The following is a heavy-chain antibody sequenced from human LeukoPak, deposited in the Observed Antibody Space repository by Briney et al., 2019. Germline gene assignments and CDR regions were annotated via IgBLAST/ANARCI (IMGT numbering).Heavy chain of an antibody. J-gene: IGHJ4*02. CDR2: INHSGSK. CDR1: GGSFSGYY. V-gene: IGHV4-34*01. Sequence: SETLSLTCAVYGGSFSGYYWSWLRQPPGKGLEWLGEINHSGSKNYNPSLKSRVTISVDTSKNQFSLKLSSVTAADTAVYYCARDIGTAYDYVWGSYRYHFDYWGQGTLVTVSS. D-gene: IGHD3-16*02. CDR3: ARDIGTAYDYVWGSYRYHFDY.